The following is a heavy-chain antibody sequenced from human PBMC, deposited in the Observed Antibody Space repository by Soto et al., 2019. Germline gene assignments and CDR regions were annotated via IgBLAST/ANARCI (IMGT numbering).Heavy chain of an antibody. V-gene: IGHV4-31*03. CDR1: GCSVSSGGYY. CDR2: IYYTGST. D-gene: IGHD3-3*01. CDR3: ARDSLEWSDYYTGRFYGLDV. J-gene: IGHJ6*02. Sequence: PSETLSLPCPVSGCSVSSGGYYWNWIRLHPGKGLEWIGSIYYTGSTYYNPSLRSRVVIPIHTSENQFSLRLSAVTAADTAVYYCARDSLEWSDYYTGRFYGLDVWGQGTTVTVSS.